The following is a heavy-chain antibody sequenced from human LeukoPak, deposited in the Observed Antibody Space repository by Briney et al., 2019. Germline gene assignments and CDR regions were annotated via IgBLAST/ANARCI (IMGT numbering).Heavy chain of an antibody. J-gene: IGHJ4*02. D-gene: IGHD2-2*01. V-gene: IGHV3-23*01. Sequence: GGSLRLSCAASGFTFSSYAMSWVRQAPGKGLEWVSTLTGTGGETYYADSVRGLFSIYRDNSKNTLWLQMISLEAEDTALYYCAKGLREYCSSTSCYEFTFDSWGQGTQLTVSS. CDR2: LTGTGGET. CDR1: GFTFSSYA. CDR3: AKGLREYCSSTSCYEFTFDS.